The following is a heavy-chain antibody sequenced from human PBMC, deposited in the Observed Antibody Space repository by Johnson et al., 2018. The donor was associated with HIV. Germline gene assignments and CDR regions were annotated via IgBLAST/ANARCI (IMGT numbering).Heavy chain of an antibody. V-gene: IGHV3-73*02. D-gene: IGHD3-16*01. CDR2: IRSKANSYAT. Sequence: VQLVESGGGLVQPGGSLKLSCAASGFTFSGSAMHWVRQASGKGLEWVGRIRSKANSYATAYAASVKGRCTISRDDSKNTLYLQMNSLKTEDTAVYYCTTCPHDACAGYDPFDLWGQGTLVTVSP. CDR3: TTCPHDACAGYDPFDL. J-gene: IGHJ3*01. CDR1: GFTFSGSA.